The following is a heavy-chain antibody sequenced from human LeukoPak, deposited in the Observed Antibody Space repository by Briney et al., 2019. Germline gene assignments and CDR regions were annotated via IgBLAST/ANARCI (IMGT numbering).Heavy chain of an antibody. CDR2: MNPNSGNT. CDR3: AIVAGYIHGLYYFDY. J-gene: IGHJ4*02. D-gene: IGHD5-24*01. CDR1: GYTFTSYD. Sequence: SVKVSCKASGYTFTSYDINWVRQATGQGLEWMGWMNPNSGNTGYAQKFQGRVTITRNTSISTAYMELSSLRSEDTAVYYCAIVAGYIHGLYYFDYWGQGTLVTVSS. V-gene: IGHV1-8*03.